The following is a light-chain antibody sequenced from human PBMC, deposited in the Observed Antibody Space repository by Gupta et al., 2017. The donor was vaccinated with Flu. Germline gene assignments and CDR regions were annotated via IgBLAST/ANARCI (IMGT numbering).Light chain of an antibody. CDR3: QQENNYPWT. Sequence: DIQMTQPPSTLSASVGDRVTITCRASQSISSWLAWYQQKPGKAPKLLIYKASSLESGVPSRFSGSESGTEFTLTISSLQPDDFATYYCQQENNYPWTFGQGTKVEIK. V-gene: IGKV1-5*03. CDR2: KAS. CDR1: QSISSW. J-gene: IGKJ1*01.